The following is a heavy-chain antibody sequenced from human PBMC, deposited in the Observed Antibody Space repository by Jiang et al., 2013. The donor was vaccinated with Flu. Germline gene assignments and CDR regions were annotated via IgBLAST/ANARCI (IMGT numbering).Heavy chain of an antibody. CDR1: GFTFSSYA. V-gene: IGHV3-30-3*01. CDR3: ARDRYSSSWLFDP. J-gene: IGHJ5*02. Sequence: LLESGGGVVQPGRSLRLSCAASGFTFSSYAMHWVRQAPGKGLEWVAVISYDGSNKYYADSVKGRFTISRDNSKNTLYLQMNSLRAEDTAVYYCARDRYSSSWLFDPWGQGTLVTVSS. D-gene: IGHD6-13*01. CDR2: ISYDGSNK.